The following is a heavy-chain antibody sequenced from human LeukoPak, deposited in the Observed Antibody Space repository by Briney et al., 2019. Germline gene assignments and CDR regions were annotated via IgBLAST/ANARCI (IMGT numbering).Heavy chain of an antibody. J-gene: IGHJ4*02. CDR1: GFTFSSYG. CDR2: IRYDGSNK. D-gene: IGHD3-3*01. CDR3: AKDRPYYDFWSGYYHFDY. V-gene: IGHV3-30*02. Sequence: GGSLRLSCAASGFTFSSYGMHWVRQAPGKGLEWVAFIRYDGSNKYYADSVKGRFTISRDNSKNTLYLQMNSLRAEDTAVYYCAKDRPYYDFWSGYYHFDYWGQGTLVTVSS.